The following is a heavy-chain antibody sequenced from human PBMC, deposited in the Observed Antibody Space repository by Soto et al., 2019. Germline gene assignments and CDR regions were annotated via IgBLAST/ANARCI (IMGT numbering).Heavy chain of an antibody. Sequence: QVQLQESGPGLVKPSQTLSLTCTVSGGSISSGGYFWSWIRQHPGKGLEWIGFIYYSGSTYYNPSLKSRVTISVDTSKNQFSLKLSSVTAADTAVYYCAREGAAPYYYYGMDVWGQGTTVIVSS. CDR1: GGSISSGGYF. V-gene: IGHV4-31*03. CDR2: IYYSGST. J-gene: IGHJ6*02. D-gene: IGHD6-6*01. CDR3: AREGAAPYYYYGMDV.